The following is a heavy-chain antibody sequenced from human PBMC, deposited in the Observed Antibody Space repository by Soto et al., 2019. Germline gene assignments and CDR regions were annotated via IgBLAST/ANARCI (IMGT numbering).Heavy chain of an antibody. D-gene: IGHD3-3*01. CDR1: GGSISSGCYS. CDR3: ARESRFLEWLSLNWFDP. J-gene: IGHJ5*02. CDR2: MYHSGST. V-gene: IGHV4-30-2*01. Sequence: SETLSLTCAVSGGSISSGCYSWSWIRQPPGKGLEWIGYMYHSGSTYYNPSLKSRVTISIDNAKNSLYLQMNSLRDEDTAVYYCARESRFLEWLSLNWFDPWGQGTLVTVSS.